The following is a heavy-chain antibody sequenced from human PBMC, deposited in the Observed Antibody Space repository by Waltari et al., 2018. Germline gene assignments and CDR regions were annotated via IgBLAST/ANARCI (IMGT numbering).Heavy chain of an antibody. V-gene: IGHV4-4*02. D-gene: IGHD1-26*01. CDR2: IINSGST. Sequence: QLHLQESGPGLVRPSGTLSLTCAVSGGSISSSNWWSWVRQPPGKGLEWLGEIINSGSTNYNPLLKQRRSTAVEQYTNQFSLERSPVTVADRAVDYCAREPAGGAGDAFDIWGQGTMVTVSA. CDR1: GGSISSSNW. CDR3: AREPAGGAGDAFDI. J-gene: IGHJ3*02.